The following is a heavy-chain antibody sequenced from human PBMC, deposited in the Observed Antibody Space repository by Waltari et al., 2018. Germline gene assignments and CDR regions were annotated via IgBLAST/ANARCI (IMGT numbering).Heavy chain of an antibody. D-gene: IGHD3-3*01. CDR3: ARGLGAIFGVAVYYYYGMDV. J-gene: IGHJ6*02. CDR2: INHSGSP. V-gene: IGHV4-34*01. Sequence: QVQLQQWGAGLLKPSETLSLTCAVYGGSFSGYYWSWIRQPPGKGLEWIGEINHSGSPNYNPSLKSRVTISVDTSKNQFSLKLSSVTAADTAVYYCARGLGAIFGVAVYYYYGMDVWGQGTTVTVSS. CDR1: GGSFSGYY.